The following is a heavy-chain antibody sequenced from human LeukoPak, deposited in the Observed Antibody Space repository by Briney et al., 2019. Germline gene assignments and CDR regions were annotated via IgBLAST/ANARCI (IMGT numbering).Heavy chain of an antibody. CDR1: GFTFSSYA. D-gene: IGHD3-10*01. CDR2: ISGSGGST. Sequence: GGSLTLSCAASGFTFSSYAMSWVRQPPGKGLEWVSAISGSGGSTYYADSVKDRFTISSDNSKNTLYLQMNSLRAEDTAVYYCARDYYGSGSYYFYYYYYMDVWGKGTTVTISS. CDR3: ARDYYGSGSYYFYYYYYMDV. J-gene: IGHJ6*03. V-gene: IGHV3-23*01.